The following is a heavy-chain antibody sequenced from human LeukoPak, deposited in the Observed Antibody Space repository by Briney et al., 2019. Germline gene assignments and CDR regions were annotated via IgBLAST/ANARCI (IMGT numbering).Heavy chain of an antibody. CDR1: GFTVSSSY. CDR2: ISNSGGST. V-gene: IGHV3-23*01. J-gene: IGHJ4*02. CDR3: AKEGFDS. Sequence: GGSLRLSCAASGFTVSSSYMNWVRQAPGKGLEWVSSISNSGGSTYYADSVKGRFTISRDNSKNTLYLQMNSLRAEDTAVYYCAKEGFDSWGQGTLVTVSS.